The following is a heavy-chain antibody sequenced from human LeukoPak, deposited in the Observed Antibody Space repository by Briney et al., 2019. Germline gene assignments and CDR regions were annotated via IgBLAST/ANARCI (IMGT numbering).Heavy chain of an antibody. D-gene: IGHD3-10*01. J-gene: IGHJ6*02. Sequence: PGGSLRLSCAASGFTFSNYWMHWVRQAPGKGLVWVSRINSDGSSTTYADSVKGRFTIFRDNAKNTLYLQMNSLRAEDTAVYYCARDYGRSRDYGMDVWGQGTTVTVSS. CDR2: INSDGSST. CDR3: ARDYGRSRDYGMDV. V-gene: IGHV3-74*01. CDR1: GFTFSNYW.